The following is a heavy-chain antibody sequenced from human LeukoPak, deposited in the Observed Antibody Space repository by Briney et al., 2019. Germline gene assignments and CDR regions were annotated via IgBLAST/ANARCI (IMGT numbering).Heavy chain of an antibody. CDR3: ARVTGLRFMDV. CDR1: GFTFSSYS. CDR2: ISSSSSTI. V-gene: IGHV3-48*01. J-gene: IGHJ6*02. D-gene: IGHD5-12*01. Sequence: GGSLRLSCAASGFTFSSYSMNWVRQAPGKGLEWVSYISSSSSTIYYADSVKGRFTISRDNAKNSLYLQMNSLRAEDTAVYYCARVTGLRFMDVRGQGTTVTVSS.